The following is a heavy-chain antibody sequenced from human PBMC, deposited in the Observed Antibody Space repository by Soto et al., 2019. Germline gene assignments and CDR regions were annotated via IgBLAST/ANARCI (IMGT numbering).Heavy chain of an antibody. V-gene: IGHV3-66*01. CDR3: GRNWYFDL. J-gene: IGHJ2*01. CDR1: GFTVRSNY. CDR2: IYSDGTT. Sequence: EVQLVESGGGLVQPGGSLRLSCAASGFTVRSNYMSWVRQAPGKGLEWVSVIYSDGTTYYADSLKGRFTISRDTSKNTLYLQRNSVRAEDTAVYYCGRNWYFDLWGRGTLVTVSS.